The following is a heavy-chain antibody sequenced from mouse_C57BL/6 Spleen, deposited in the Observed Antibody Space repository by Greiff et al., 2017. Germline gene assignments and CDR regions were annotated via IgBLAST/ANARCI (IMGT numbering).Heavy chain of an antibody. D-gene: IGHD2-4*01. CDR1: GFTFNTYA. CDR2: IRSKSSNYAT. Sequence: EVMLVESGGGLVQPKGSLKLSCAASGFTFNTYAMHWVRQAPGKGLEWVARIRSKSSNYATYYADSVKDRFTISRDDSQSMLYLQMNNLKTEDTAMYYCVRDPPGGYYDYPYAMDYWGQGTSVTVSS. J-gene: IGHJ4*01. CDR3: VRDPPGGYYDYPYAMDY. V-gene: IGHV10-3*01.